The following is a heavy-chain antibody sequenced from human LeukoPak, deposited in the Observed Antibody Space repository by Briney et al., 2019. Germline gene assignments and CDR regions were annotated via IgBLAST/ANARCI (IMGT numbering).Heavy chain of an antibody. Sequence: GASVKVSCKASGYTFTDYYLHWVRQAPGRGLEWMGWINPNSGGTNYAQRFQGSVTMTRDTSISTAYMELNRLTSDDTAVYYCTRDWEGSSGSFDPWGQGTLVTVSS. D-gene: IGHD2-2*01. CDR3: TRDWEGSSGSFDP. J-gene: IGHJ5*02. V-gene: IGHV1-2*02. CDR2: INPNSGGT. CDR1: GYTFTDYY.